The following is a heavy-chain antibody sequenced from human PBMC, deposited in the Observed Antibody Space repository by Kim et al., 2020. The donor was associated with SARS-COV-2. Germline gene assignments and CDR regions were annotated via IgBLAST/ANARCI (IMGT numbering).Heavy chain of an antibody. J-gene: IGHJ5*02. CDR1: GFTFSSYS. CDR2: ISSSSSYI. Sequence: GGSLRLSCAASGFTFSSYSMNWVRQAPGKGLEWVSSISSSSSYIYYADSVKGRFTISRDNAKNSLYLQMNSLRAEDTAVYYCARDAVVVAENWFDPWGQGTLVTVSS. CDR3: ARDAVVVAENWFDP. V-gene: IGHV3-21*01. D-gene: IGHD2-2*01.